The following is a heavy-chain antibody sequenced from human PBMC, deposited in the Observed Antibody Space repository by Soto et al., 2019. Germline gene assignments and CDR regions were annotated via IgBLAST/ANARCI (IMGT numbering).Heavy chain of an antibody. V-gene: IGHV4-59*01. CDR3: ARAPMVLSRSYFDS. CDR2: ISYSGNT. J-gene: IGHJ4*02. CDR1: GGSISNFY. D-gene: IGHD2-8*01. Sequence: SETLSLTCTVSGGSISNFYWSWIWQPPGKGPEWIGYISYSGNTNYNPSLKSRVSISVDTSKNQLSLNLTSVTAADTAVYYCARAPMVLSRSYFDSWGQGTPVTVSS.